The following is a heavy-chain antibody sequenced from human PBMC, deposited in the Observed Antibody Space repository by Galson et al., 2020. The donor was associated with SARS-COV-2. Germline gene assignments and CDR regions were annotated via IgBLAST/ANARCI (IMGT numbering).Heavy chain of an antibody. J-gene: IGHJ4*01. V-gene: IGHV3-30*03. CDR3: AREGPDYDSSYFDN. D-gene: IGHD3-22*01. CDR1: GFMFNNFA. Sequence: TGGSLRLSCAASGFMFNNFAMHWVRQAPGKGLEWVAIISFDGTTDYEDSVKGRFTISRDTSKNTLFLQMNTLRPEDTAVYCCAREGPDYDSSYFDNWGRGTLVIVSS. CDR2: ISFDGTT.